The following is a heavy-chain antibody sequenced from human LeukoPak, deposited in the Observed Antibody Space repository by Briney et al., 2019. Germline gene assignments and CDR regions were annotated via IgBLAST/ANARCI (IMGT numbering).Heavy chain of an antibody. V-gene: IGHV3-33*01. CDR3: ARSPRRFLNWFDP. CDR2: IWYDGSNK. Sequence: GGSLRLSCAASGFTFSSYGMHWVRQAPGKGLEWVAVIWYDGSNKYYADSVKGRFTISRDNSKNTLYLQMNSLRAEDTAVYYCARSPRRFLNWFDPWGQGTLVTVSS. CDR1: GFTFSSYG. J-gene: IGHJ5*02.